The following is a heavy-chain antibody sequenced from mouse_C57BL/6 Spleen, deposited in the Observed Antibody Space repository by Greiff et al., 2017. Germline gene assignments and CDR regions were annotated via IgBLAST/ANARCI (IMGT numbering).Heavy chain of an antibody. CDR2: IYPGSGST. D-gene: IGHD2-1*01. CDR3: ARSGGGNPYAMDY. Sequence: QVQLQQPGAELVKPGASVKMSCKASGYTFTSYWITWVKQRPGQGLEWIGDIYPGSGSTNYNEKFKSKATLTVDTSSSTAYKQLSSRACEDSSVYYCARSGGGNPYAMDYWGQGTAVTVSS. J-gene: IGHJ4*01. CDR1: GYTFTSYW. V-gene: IGHV1-55*01.